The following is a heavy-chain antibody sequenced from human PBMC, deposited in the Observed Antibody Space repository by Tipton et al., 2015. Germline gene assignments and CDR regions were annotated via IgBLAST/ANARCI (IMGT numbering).Heavy chain of an antibody. CDR2: VYYSGRT. D-gene: IGHD3-10*01. Sequence: TLSLTCTVSGGFISSGGYYWSWLRQRPGKGLEWIGFVYYSGRTFYSPPLGSRVIISVDTSKNEFSLNLTSVTAADTAVYYCARGASKAGDFWDYWGQGTLVTVSS. CDR1: GGFISSGGYY. V-gene: IGHV4-31*03. J-gene: IGHJ4*02. CDR3: ARGASKAGDFWDY.